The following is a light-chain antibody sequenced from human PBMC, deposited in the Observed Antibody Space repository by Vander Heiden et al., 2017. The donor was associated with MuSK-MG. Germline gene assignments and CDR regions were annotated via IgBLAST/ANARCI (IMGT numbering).Light chain of an antibody. CDR2: DAS. J-gene: IGKJ4*01. V-gene: IGKV3-11*01. CDR1: QSVSSY. CDR3: QQRSNLLT. Sequence: EIVLTQSPATLSLSPGERATLSCRASQSVSSYLAWYQQKPGQAPRLLIYDASNRATGIPDRFSGSGSGTDFTLTSSSLEAEDFAVYYWQQRSNLLTFGGGTKVEIK.